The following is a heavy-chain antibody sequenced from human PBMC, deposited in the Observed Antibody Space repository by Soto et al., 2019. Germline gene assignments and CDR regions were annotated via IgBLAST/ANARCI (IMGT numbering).Heavy chain of an antibody. J-gene: IGHJ4*02. Sequence: ASVKVSCKASGYTFTSYYMHWVRQAPGQGLEWMGIINPSGGSTSYAQKFQRRVTMTRDTSTSTVYMELSSLRSEDTAVYYCAISLPSYDSSGYYVDYWGQGTLVTVS. CDR1: GYTFTSYY. V-gene: IGHV1-46*03. CDR3: AISLPSYDSSGYYVDY. D-gene: IGHD3-22*01. CDR2: INPSGGST.